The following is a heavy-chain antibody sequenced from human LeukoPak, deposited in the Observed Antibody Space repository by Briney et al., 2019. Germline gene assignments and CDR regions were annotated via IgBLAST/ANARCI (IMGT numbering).Heavy chain of an antibody. Sequence: SETLSLTCTVSGGSISSSSYYWGWIRQPPGKGLECIGSIYYSGSTYYNPSLKSRVTISVDTSKNQFSLKLSSVTAADTAVYYCARIRRQWLIDYWGQGTLVTVSS. CDR2: IYYSGST. V-gene: IGHV4-39*07. CDR1: GGSISSSSYY. CDR3: ARIRRQWLIDY. J-gene: IGHJ4*02. D-gene: IGHD6-19*01.